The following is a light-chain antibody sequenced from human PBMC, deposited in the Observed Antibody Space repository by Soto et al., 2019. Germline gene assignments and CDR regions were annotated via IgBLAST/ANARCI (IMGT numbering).Light chain of an antibody. CDR3: QQRHMWPIT. J-gene: IGKJ5*01. Sequence: EIVLTQSPGTLSLSPGERATLSCRASQSVSSNYLAWYQQRPGQAPRLLLYDASNRATGIPAKSSGSGSGTDFTLTTSSLEPEDFAVYYCQQRHMWPITFGQGTRLEIK. CDR2: DAS. CDR1: QSVSSNY. V-gene: IGKV3D-20*02.